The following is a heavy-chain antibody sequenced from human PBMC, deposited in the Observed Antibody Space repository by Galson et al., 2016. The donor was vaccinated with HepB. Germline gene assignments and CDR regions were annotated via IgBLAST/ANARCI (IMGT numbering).Heavy chain of an antibody. CDR2: IFSGGYT. D-gene: IGHD3-16*01. CDR1: GYTLRDYF. CDR3: AKLRDGYDWGAFDI. V-gene: IGHV3-53*01. J-gene: IGHJ6*02. Sequence: SLRLSCAASGYTLRDYFMTWIRQAPGKGLEWVSVIFSGGYTYYSDSVKGRFTTSTDNSKNMGYLQMEGLRVEDTAKYYCAKLRDGYDWGAFDIWGLGPTVSVSS.